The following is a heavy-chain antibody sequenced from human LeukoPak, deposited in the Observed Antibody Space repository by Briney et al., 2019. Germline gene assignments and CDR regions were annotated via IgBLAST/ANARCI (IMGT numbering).Heavy chain of an antibody. J-gene: IGHJ4*02. Sequence: ASVKVSCKASGYTFTXYYMHWVRQAPGQGLEWMGWINPNSGGANYAQKFQGRVTMTRDTSISTAYMELSRLRSDDTAVYYCARDRALLRYSSGWYLDYWGQGTLVTVSS. D-gene: IGHD6-19*01. CDR3: ARDRALLRYSSGWYLDY. CDR2: INPNSGGA. CDR1: GYTFTXYY. V-gene: IGHV1-2*02.